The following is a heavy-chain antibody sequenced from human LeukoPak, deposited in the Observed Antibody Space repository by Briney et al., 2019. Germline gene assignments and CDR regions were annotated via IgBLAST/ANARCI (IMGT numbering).Heavy chain of an antibody. Sequence: ASVKVSCKASGYTFTGYYMHCVRQAPGQGLEWMGWINPNSGGTNYAQKFQGRVTMTRDTSISTAYMELSRLRSDDTAVYYCAREFPEGVVVPAARGRRHWFDPWGQGTLVTVSS. D-gene: IGHD2-2*01. J-gene: IGHJ5*02. CDR2: INPNSGGT. CDR3: AREFPEGVVVPAARGRRHWFDP. V-gene: IGHV1-2*02. CDR1: GYTFTGYY.